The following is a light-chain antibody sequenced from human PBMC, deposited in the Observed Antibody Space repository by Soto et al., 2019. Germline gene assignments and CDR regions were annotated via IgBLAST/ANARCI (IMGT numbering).Light chain of an antibody. CDR2: DAS. J-gene: IGKJ4*01. CDR1: QHINNY. CDR3: QQYQTYPVT. V-gene: IGKV1-5*01. Sequence: DIEMTQSPSTPSAFVTDRVTITCRASQHINNYLAWYQQKPGKAPKVLIYDASTLESGVPLRFSGRGSGTEYTLTISSLQPEDFATYYCQQYQTYPVTFGGGTKVDIK.